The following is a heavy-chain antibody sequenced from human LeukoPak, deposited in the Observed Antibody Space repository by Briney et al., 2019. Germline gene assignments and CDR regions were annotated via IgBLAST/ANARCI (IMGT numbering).Heavy chain of an antibody. CDR3: ARGDHHDDKVVGIDY. Sequence: GGSLRLSCEVSGFTFSSYSLNWVRQAPGKGLGWLSYISTRNTIYYGDSVKGRFTISRDNAKNSLFLQMNSLRAEDTALYYCARGDHHDDKVVGIDYWGQGTLVTVSS. J-gene: IGHJ4*02. D-gene: IGHD1-14*01. CDR2: ISTRNTI. CDR1: GFTFSSYS. V-gene: IGHV3-48*01.